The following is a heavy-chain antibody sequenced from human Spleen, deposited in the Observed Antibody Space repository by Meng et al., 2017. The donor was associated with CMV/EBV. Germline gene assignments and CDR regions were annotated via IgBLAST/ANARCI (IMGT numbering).Heavy chain of an antibody. CDR1: GGTFSNYS. J-gene: IGHJ4*02. Sequence: SGGTFSNYSIRWGRQAPGQGNGWKGRIITNFNTANYERTFQSRVAITTDEYTSTVYMELSSLRTEDTAVYYCASKRNYSNYPDLFDYWGQGTLVTVSS. V-gene: IGHV1-69*05. D-gene: IGHD4-11*01. CDR2: IITNFNTA. CDR3: ASKRNYSNYPDLFDY.